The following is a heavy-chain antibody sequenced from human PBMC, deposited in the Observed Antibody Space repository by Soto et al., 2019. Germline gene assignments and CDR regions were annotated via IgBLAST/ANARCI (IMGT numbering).Heavy chain of an antibody. CDR3: ARGEAGAAQGDWFDP. D-gene: IGHD6-19*01. CDR2: INPRCGST. J-gene: IGHJ5*02. V-gene: IGHV1-46*01. CDR1: GYTFTSYY. Sequence: QVQLVQSGVEVKKPGASLKVSCKASGYTFTSYYIHWVRQAPGQGLEWMGIINPRCGSTSYAQKFQRRVTMTRDTSTRKVYMELTSLRTEDTAVYYCARGEAGAAQGDWFDPWGQGTLVTGSS.